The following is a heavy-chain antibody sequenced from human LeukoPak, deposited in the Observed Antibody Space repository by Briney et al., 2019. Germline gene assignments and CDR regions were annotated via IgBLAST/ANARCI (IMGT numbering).Heavy chain of an antibody. Sequence: GGSLRLSCAASGFTFSSYAMSWVRQAPGKGLEWVSAISGSGGSTYYADSVKGRFTISRDNAKNSLYLQMNSLKTEDTAVYYRTSGLYGINSVVRDFWGQGTLVTVSS. D-gene: IGHD4-23*01. CDR3: TSGLYGINSVVRDF. J-gene: IGHJ4*02. CDR2: ISGSGGST. V-gene: IGHV3-23*01. CDR1: GFTFSSYA.